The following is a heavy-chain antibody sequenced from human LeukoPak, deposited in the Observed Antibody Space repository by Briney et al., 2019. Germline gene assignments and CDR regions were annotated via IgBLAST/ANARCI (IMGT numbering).Heavy chain of an antibody. CDR3: ARAHATAMADY. Sequence: PGGSLRLSCAASGFTFSSYWMHWVRQAPGKGLVWVSRINSDGSSTTYADSVKGRFTISRDDARNTLYLQMNSLRAEDTAVYYCARAHATAMADYWGQGTLVTV. J-gene: IGHJ4*02. D-gene: IGHD5-18*01. V-gene: IGHV3-74*01. CDR2: INSDGSST. CDR1: GFTFSSYW.